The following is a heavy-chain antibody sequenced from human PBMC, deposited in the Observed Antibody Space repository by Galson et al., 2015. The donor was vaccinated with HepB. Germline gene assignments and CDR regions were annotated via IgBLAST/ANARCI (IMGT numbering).Heavy chain of an antibody. V-gene: IGHV3-21*01. D-gene: IGHD6-13*01. CDR1: GLTFSSYI. Sequence: SLRLSCAASGLTFSSYIMNWVRQAPGKGLEWVSSISSTSSYIHYADSVKGRFTISRDNAKNSLYLQMNSLRAEDTAVYYCARGPTEIAAAFQHWGQGTLVTVSS. CDR2: ISSTSSYI. J-gene: IGHJ1*01. CDR3: ARGPTEIAAAFQH.